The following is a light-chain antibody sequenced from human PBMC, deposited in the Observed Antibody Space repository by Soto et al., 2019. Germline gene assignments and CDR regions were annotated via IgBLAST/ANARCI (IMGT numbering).Light chain of an antibody. Sequence: EIVLTQSPATLSLSPGERATLSCRASQSVSSYLAWYQQKPGQAPRLLIYDASNRATGIPARFSGSGSGTDFTLTISSLEPEDCAVDYCQERSHWPRTFGQGTKVEIK. V-gene: IGKV3-11*01. CDR1: QSVSSY. J-gene: IGKJ1*01. CDR2: DAS. CDR3: QERSHWPRT.